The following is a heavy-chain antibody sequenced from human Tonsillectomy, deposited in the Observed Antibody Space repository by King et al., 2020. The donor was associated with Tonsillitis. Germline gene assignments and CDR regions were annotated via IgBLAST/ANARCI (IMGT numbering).Heavy chain of an antibody. J-gene: IGHJ5*02. CDR3: AKDRSPVGGSGWYEGGPRPAPFDP. CDR1: GFTFRSYV. CDR2: ISSSGGIT. Sequence: VQLVESGGGLVQPGGSLRLSCAASGFTFRSYVMSWVRQAPGEGLEWVSGISSSGGITYYADSVKGRFTLSRDNSKNTLYVQMNSLRVEDTAIYYCAKDRSPVGGSGWYEGGPRPAPFDPRGQGTLVIVSS. V-gene: IGHV3-23*04. D-gene: IGHD6-19*01.